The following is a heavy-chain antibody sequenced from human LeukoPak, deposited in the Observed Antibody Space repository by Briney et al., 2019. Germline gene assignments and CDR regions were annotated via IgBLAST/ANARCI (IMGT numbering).Heavy chain of an antibody. CDR2: INSDGTST. D-gene: IGHD3-10*01. J-gene: IGHJ5*02. V-gene: IGHV3-74*01. Sequence: GGSLRVSCAASGFTFSTFWMHWVRQAPGKGLVWVAHINSDGTSTGYADSVKGRVTISRDTGKNTLYLQMNSLRAGDTAVYYCVRATSVRGVNSWFDPWGQGTLVTVSS. CDR3: VRATSVRGVNSWFDP. CDR1: GFTFSTFW.